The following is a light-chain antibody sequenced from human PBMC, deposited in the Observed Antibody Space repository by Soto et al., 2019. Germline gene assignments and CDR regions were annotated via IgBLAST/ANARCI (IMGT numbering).Light chain of an antibody. J-gene: IGKJ2*01. V-gene: IGKV4-1*01. CDR3: QQYYGTPYT. CDR1: QSVFYTSNNKNY. CDR2: WAS. Sequence: DVGMSQSPDSLAVSLGERATINCKSSQSVFYTSNNKNYLAWYQQKPGQPPKLLIYWASTRESGVPDRFSGSGSGTDFTLTISSLQAEDVAVYYCQQYYGTPYTFGQGTKLEIK.